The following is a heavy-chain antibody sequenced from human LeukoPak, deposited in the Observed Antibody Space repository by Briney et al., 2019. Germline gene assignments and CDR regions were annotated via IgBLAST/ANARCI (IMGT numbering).Heavy chain of an antibody. CDR3: ARGRAHHSRVRGLYYYDSSGYSYTFDY. D-gene: IGHD3-22*01. Sequence: SETLSLTCAVYSGTFSGYYWSRLRQPPGKGLEWIGEINHSGSTNYNPSLKSRVTISVDTSKNQFSLKLSSVTAADTAVYYCARGRAHHSRVRGLYYYDSSGYSYTFDYWGQGTLVTVSS. J-gene: IGHJ4*02. V-gene: IGHV4-34*01. CDR2: INHSGST. CDR1: SGTFSGYY.